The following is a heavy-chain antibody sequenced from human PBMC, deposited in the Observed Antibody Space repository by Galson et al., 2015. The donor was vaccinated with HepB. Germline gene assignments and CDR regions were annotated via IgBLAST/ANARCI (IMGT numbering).Heavy chain of an antibody. D-gene: IGHD5-18*01. J-gene: IGHJ6*02. CDR1: GFTFSSYS. V-gene: IGHV3-48*04. CDR2: ISSSSSTI. CDR3: ARVMDTAMMEIYYYYGMDV. Sequence: SLRLSCAASGFTFSSYSMNWVRQAPGKGLEWVSYISSSSSTIYYADSVKGRFTISRDNAKNSLYLQMNSLRAEDTAVYYCARVMDTAMMEIYYYYGMDVWGQGTTVTVSS.